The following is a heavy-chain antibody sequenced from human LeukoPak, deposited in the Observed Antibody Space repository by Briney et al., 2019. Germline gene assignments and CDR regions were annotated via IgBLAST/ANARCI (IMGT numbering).Heavy chain of an antibody. CDR1: GYTFTSYA. Sequence: ASVKVSCKASGYTFTSYAMHWVRQAPGQRLEWMGWINAGNGNTKYSQKFQGRVTITRDTSASTAYMELSSLRSGDTAVYYCARTHLAALYYYGMDVWGQGTTVTVSS. V-gene: IGHV1-3*01. J-gene: IGHJ6*02. CDR2: INAGNGNT. D-gene: IGHD6-6*01. CDR3: ARTHLAALYYYGMDV.